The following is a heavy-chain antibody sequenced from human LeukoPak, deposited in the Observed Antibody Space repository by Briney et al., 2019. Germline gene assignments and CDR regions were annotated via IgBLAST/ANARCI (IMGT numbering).Heavy chain of an antibody. CDR2: IIPILGIA. Sequence: SVKVSCKASGGTFSSYAISWVRQAPGQGLEWMGRIIPILGIANYAQKFQGRVTITADKSTSTAYMELSSLRSEDTAVYYCTRVAETESYYGSGSYYFDYWGQGTLVTVSS. J-gene: IGHJ4*02. CDR1: GGTFSSYA. CDR3: TRVAETESYYGSGSYYFDY. V-gene: IGHV1-69*04. D-gene: IGHD3-10*01.